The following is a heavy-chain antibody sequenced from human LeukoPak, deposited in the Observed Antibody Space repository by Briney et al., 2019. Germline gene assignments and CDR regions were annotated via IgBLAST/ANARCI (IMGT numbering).Heavy chain of an antibody. CDR2: INPNSGGT. J-gene: IGHJ3*02. D-gene: IGHD4-17*01. V-gene: IGHV1-2*02. Sequence: ASVKVSCKASGYTFTGYYMHWVRQAPGQGREWMGWINPNSGGTNYAQKFQGRVTMTRDTSISTAYMELSRLRSDDTAVYYCARDLSTFGDYDAFDSWGQGTMVTVSS. CDR3: ARDLSTFGDYDAFDS. CDR1: GYTFTGYY.